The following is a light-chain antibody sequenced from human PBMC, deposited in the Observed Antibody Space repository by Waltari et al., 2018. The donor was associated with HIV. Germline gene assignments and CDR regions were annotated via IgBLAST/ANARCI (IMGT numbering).Light chain of an antibody. V-gene: IGLV1-47*01. CDR2: RNN. Sequence: QSALTQTSSASGTPGQRVTMSCSGSTSNLGSNSVYWYQQIPGTAPKLLTSRNNQRPSGVPDRFSGSKSGTSASLAISGLRSEDEADYYCAAWDSRLSAWVFGGGTKVTVL. CDR3: AAWDSRLSAWV. CDR1: TSNLGSNS. J-gene: IGLJ3*02.